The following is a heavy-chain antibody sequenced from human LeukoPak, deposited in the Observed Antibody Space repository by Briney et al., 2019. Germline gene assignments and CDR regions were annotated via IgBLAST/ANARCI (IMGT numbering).Heavy chain of an antibody. CDR1: GGSISSYY. D-gene: IGHD4-23*01. CDR3: ARATVVTHPPKNWFDP. CDR2: IYYSGST. J-gene: IGHJ5*02. Sequence: SETLSLTCTVSGGSISSYYWSWIRQPPGTGLEWIGDIYYSGSTNYNPSLKSRVTISVDTSKNQFSLKLSSVTAADTAVYYCARATVVTHPPKNWFDPWGQGTLVTVSS. V-gene: IGHV4-59*01.